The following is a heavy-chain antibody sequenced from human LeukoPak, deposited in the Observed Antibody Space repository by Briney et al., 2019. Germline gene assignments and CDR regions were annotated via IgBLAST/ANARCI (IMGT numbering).Heavy chain of an antibody. J-gene: IGHJ6*03. V-gene: IGHV4-59*08. CDR1: GGSISSYY. CDR2: IYYSGST. D-gene: IGHD6-19*01. CDR3: ARHSSGWYIMDV. Sequence: PSETLSLTCTVSGGSISSYYWSWIRQPPGKGLEWIGYIYYSGSTNYNPSLKSRATISVDTSKNQFSLKLSSVTAADTAVYYCARHSSGWYIMDVWGKGTTVTVSS.